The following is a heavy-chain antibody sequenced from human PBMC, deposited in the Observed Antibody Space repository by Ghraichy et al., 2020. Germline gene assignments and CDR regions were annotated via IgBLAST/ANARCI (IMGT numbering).Heavy chain of an antibody. J-gene: IGHJ4*02. V-gene: IGHV3-74*01. D-gene: IGHD1-14*01. CDR1: GFTFSSYW. Sequence: GESLNISCAASGFTFSSYWMHWVRQAPGKGLVWVSRINHEGTSTTYADSVKGRFTISRDNAKNTLYLQMNSLRAEDTAVYYCARVGDFQAGIRGASVDYWGLGTLVSVSS. CDR2: INHEGTST. CDR3: ARVGDFQAGIRGASVDY.